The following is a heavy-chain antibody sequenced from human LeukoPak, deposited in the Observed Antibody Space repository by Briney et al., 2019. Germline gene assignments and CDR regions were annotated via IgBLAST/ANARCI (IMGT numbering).Heavy chain of an antibody. CDR1: GGTFSSYA. CDR2: IIPIFGTA. Sequence: SVKVSCKASGGTFSSYAISWVRQAPGQGLEWMGGIIPIFGTANYAQKFQGRVTITADESTSTAYMELSSLRSEDTVVYYCVTFYDSSGYYYSYFQHWGQGTLVTVSS. D-gene: IGHD3-22*01. V-gene: IGHV1-69*01. J-gene: IGHJ1*01. CDR3: VTFYDSSGYYYSYFQH.